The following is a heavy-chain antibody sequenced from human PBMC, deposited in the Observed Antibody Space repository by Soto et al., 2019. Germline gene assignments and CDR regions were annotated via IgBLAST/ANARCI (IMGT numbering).Heavy chain of an antibody. D-gene: IGHD5-18*01. CDR2: ISYDGSNK. CDR1: GFTFSSYG. CDR3: AKDQHSYGPYYYYGMDV. Sequence: VQLVESGGGVVQPGRSLRLSCAASGFTFSSYGMHWVRQAPGKGLEWVAVISYDGSNKYYADSVKGRFTISRDNSKNTLYLQMNSLRAEDTAVYYCAKDQHSYGPYYYYGMDVWGQGTTVTVSS. J-gene: IGHJ6*02. V-gene: IGHV3-30*18.